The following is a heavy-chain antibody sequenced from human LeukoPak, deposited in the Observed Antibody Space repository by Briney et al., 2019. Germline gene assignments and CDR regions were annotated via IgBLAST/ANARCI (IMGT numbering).Heavy chain of an antibody. CDR1: GGTYNNYA. CDR2: ILPVFGTS. V-gene: IGHV1-69*01. CDR3: ARDHRGFYYGSGNYYYLDV. D-gene: IGHD3-10*01. J-gene: IGHJ6*03. Sequence: ASVKVSCKASGGTYNNYAITWVRQAPGQGVEWVGGILPVFGTSNYAQRFQGRVTITADESTGTTYMELSSLRSEDTAVYYCARDHRGFYYGSGNYYYLDVWGKGTTVTVSS.